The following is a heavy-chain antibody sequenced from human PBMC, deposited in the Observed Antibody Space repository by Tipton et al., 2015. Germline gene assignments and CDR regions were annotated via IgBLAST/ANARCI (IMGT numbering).Heavy chain of an antibody. Sequence: LRLSCTVSGGSISGFYWSWIRQAPGKGLEWIGYIYYSGTTKHNPSLKGRVTISMETSKSQFSLKLTSVTASDTAVYYCARARGRHGGLFDSWGQGILVTVSS. CDR3: ARARGRHGGLFDS. CDR2: IYYSGTT. D-gene: IGHD4-23*01. J-gene: IGHJ4*02. CDR1: GGSISGFY. V-gene: IGHV4-59*01.